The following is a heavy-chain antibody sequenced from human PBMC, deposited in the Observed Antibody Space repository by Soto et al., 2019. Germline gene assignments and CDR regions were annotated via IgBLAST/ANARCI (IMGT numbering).Heavy chain of an antibody. V-gene: IGHV3-30*18. CDR2: ISYDGSNK. CDR1: GCSLSSYS. CDR3: AKGDRPTVFDYYYYGMDG. J-gene: IGHJ6*02. D-gene: IGHD4-4*01. Sequence: GALSRFAEAAGCSLSSYSMHWVRQAPGKGLEWVAVISYDGSNKYYADSVKGRFTISRDNSKNTLYLQMNSLRAEDTAVYYCAKGDRPTVFDYYYYGMDGWGQGTTVPVSS.